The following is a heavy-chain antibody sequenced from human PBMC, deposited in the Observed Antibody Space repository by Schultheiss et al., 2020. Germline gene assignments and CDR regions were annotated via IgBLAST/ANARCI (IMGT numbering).Heavy chain of an antibody. Sequence: GGSLRLSCAASGFTFSSYGMHWVRQAPGKGLEWVAVIWYDGSNKYYADSVKGRFTISRDNSKNTLYLQMNSLRAEDTAVYYCARDPFGGGYYYYGMDVWGQGTTVTVSS. CDR3: ARDPFGGGYYYYGMDV. CDR1: GFTFSSYG. V-gene: IGHV3-33*01. J-gene: IGHJ6*02. CDR2: IWYDGSNK. D-gene: IGHD3-16*01.